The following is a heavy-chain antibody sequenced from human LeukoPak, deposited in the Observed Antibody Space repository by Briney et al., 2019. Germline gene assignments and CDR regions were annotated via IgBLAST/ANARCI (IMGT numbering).Heavy chain of an antibody. CDR1: GFTFSSYW. CDR2: IKQDGSEK. J-gene: IGHJ3*02. D-gene: IGHD1-26*01. Sequence: GGSLRLXCAASGFTFSSYWMSWVRQAPGKGLEWVANIKQDGSEKYYVDSVKGRFTISRDNAKNSLYLQMNSLRAEDTAVYYCARDGSGSYLGDAFDIWGQGTMVTVSS. CDR3: ARDGSGSYLGDAFDI. V-gene: IGHV3-7*01.